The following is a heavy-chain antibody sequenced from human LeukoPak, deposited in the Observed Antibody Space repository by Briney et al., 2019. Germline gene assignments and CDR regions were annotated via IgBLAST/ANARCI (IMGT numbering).Heavy chain of an antibody. CDR1: GYSISSGYY. D-gene: IGHD4-17*01. J-gene: IGHJ4*02. CDR3: ARHLPYGDYHDY. CDR2: IYHSGST. V-gene: IGHV4-38-2*01. Sequence: ASETLSLTCAVSGYSISSGYYWGWIRQPPGKGLEWIGSIYHSGSTYYNPSLKSRVTISVDTSKNQFSLKLSSVTAADTALYYCARHLPYGDYHDYWGQGTLVTVSS.